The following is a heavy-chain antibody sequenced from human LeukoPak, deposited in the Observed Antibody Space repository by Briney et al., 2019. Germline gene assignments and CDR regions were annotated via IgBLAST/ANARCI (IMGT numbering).Heavy chain of an antibody. D-gene: IGHD6-6*01. J-gene: IGHJ4*02. V-gene: IGHV4-38-2*02. CDR2: FGTFYHSGNT. CDR3: AQSSSLSHFDY. Sequence: SETLSLTCTVSGYFISSGYFWGWIRQSPGKGLEWIGTFGTFYHSGNTSYSPSLKSRVTISVDTSRNQFSLRLTSVTAADAAVYFCAQSSSLSHFDYWGQGTLVTVSS. CDR1: GYFISSGYF.